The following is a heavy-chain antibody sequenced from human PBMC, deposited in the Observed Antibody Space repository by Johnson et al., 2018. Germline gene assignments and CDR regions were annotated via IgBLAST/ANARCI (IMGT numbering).Heavy chain of an antibody. CDR2: IYFSGNT. J-gene: IGHJ4*02. CDR3: ARDPRRGLGMNS. Sequence: QVQLVQSGPGLVKPSETLSLICRVSGASMRGDYWNWIRQPPGRGREWIGYIYFSGNTNYNPPLNGRVTISLDTSKMQFPLKLRSVFAADTAVYYCARDPRRGLGMNSWGQGTLVTVSS. V-gene: IGHV4-59*01. CDR1: GASMRGDY. D-gene: IGHD3-16*01.